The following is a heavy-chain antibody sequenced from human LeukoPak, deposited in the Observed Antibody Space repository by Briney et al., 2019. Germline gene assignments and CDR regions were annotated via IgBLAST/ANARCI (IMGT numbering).Heavy chain of an antibody. D-gene: IGHD3-10*01. CDR1: GFTFDDYG. V-gene: IGHV3-20*04. CDR3: ARTYYYGSGSYSTDY. Sequence: GGSLRLSCAASGFTFDDYGMSWVRQAPGKGLEWVSGINWNGGSTGYADSVKGRFTISRDNAKNSLYLKMNSLRAEDTALYYCARTYYYGSGSYSTDYWGQGTLVTVSS. J-gene: IGHJ4*02. CDR2: INWNGGST.